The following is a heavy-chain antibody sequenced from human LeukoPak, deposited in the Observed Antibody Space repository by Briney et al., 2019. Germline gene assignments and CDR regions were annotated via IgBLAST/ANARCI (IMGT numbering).Heavy chain of an antibody. CDR2: INTNTGNP. CDR3: ARVAEYSSGWYDPFDY. CDR1: GYSFTSYA. D-gene: IGHD6-19*01. J-gene: IGHJ4*02. V-gene: IGHV7-4-1*02. Sequence: PVASVKVSCKASGYSFTSYAMNWVQQAPGQGLEWMGWINTNTGNPTYAQGFTGRCVFSLDTSVSTAYLQISSLKAEDTAVYSCARVAEYSSGWYDPFDYWGQGTLVTVSS.